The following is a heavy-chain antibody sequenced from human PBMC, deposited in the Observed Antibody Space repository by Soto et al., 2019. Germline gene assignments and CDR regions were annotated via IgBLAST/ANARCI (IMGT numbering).Heavy chain of an antibody. V-gene: IGHV1-69*02. CDR3: AWSTNYYYGMDV. CDR2: IIPILGIA. CDR1: GGTFSSYT. Sequence: QVQLVQSGAEVKKPGSSVKVSCKASGGTFSSYTISWVRQAPGQGLEWMGRIIPILGIANYAQKFQGRVTITADKSTSTAYMELSSLRSEDTAVYSCAWSTNYYYGMDVWGQGTTVTVSS. J-gene: IGHJ6*02.